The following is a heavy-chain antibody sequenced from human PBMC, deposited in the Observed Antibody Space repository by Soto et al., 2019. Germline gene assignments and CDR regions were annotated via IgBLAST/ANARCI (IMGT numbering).Heavy chain of an antibody. CDR3: ARDLNGPQPLDY. CDR1: GGTFSSYA. J-gene: IGHJ4*02. V-gene: IGHV1-69*13. CDR2: IIPIFGTA. Sequence: ASVKVSCKASGGTFSSYAISWVRQAPGQGLEWMGGIIPIFGTANYAQKFQGRVTITADESTSTAYMELSSLRSEDTAVYYCARDLNGPQPLDYWGQGTLVTASS. D-gene: IGHD2-2*01.